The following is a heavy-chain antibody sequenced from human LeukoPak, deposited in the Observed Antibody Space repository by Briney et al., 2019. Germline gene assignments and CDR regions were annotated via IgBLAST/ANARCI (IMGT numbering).Heavy chain of an antibody. J-gene: IGHJ4*02. CDR3: ARPLVWGSTYGDYGDY. D-gene: IGHD4-17*01. CDR1: GYTFTSYG. Sequence: ASVKVSCKASGYTFTSYGISWVRQAPGQGLEWMGWISACNGNTNYAQKLQGRVTMTTDTSTSTAYMELRSLRSDDTAVYYCARPLVWGSTYGDYGDYWGQGTLVTVSS. CDR2: ISACNGNT. V-gene: IGHV1-18*01.